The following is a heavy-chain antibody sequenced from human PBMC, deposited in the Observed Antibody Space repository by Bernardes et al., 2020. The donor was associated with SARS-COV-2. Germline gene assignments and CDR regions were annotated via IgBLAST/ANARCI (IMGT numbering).Heavy chain of an antibody. CDR2: FSWNSGII. Sequence: CPCWVFPFLLFAMHRVRHSPGTGLDWVNGFSWNSGIIAYADSVKGRFTISRDNAKNSLYLQMNSLRAEDTALYYCAKVTLRYDSSGPPVDYFDYWSQGTLVTVS. V-gene: IGHV3-9*01. D-gene: IGHD3-22*01. CDR1: VFPFLLFA. CDR3: AKVTLRYDSSGPPVDYFDY. J-gene: IGHJ4*02.